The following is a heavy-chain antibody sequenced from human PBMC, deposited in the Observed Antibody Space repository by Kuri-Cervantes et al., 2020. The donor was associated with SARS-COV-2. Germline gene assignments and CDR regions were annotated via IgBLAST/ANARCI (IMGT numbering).Heavy chain of an antibody. J-gene: IGHJ3*02. CDR3: ATMYSGSYGGDDAFDI. V-gene: IGHV4-34*01. CDR2: INHSGST. D-gene: IGHD1-26*01. Sequence: SETLSLTCAVYGGSFSGYYWSWIRQPPGKGLEWIGEINHSGSTNYNPSLKSRVTISVDTSKDQFSLKLSSVTAADTAVYYCATMYSGSYGGDDAFDIWGQGTMVTVSS. CDR1: GGSFSGYY.